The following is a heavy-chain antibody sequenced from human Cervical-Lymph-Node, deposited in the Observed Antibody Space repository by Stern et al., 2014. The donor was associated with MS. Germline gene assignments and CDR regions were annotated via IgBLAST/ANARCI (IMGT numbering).Heavy chain of an antibody. Sequence: VQLLESGTEVKKPGSSVKVSCKASGGSSSNSDITWVRQAPGQGLEWMGGITPVFETPKYARKFQGRITITADESTSTFYMALSSLKSEDTALYYCARAINSSMPYLQCWGQGPLVTVSS. CDR3: ARAINSSMPYLQC. CDR1: GGSSSNSD. V-gene: IGHV1-69*01. CDR2: ITPVFETP. J-gene: IGHJ4*02. D-gene: IGHD2-2*01.